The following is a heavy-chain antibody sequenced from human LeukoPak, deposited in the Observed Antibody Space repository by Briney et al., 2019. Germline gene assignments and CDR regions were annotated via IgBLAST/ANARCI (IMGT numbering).Heavy chain of an antibody. J-gene: IGHJ5*02. CDR1: GYTFATYD. Sequence: GASVKVSCKASGYTFATYDISWVRQATRQGLEWMGWMNPKSGYTGYAQKFQGRVTMTRNTSISTAYMELSRLTSEDTAVYYCARVSPDSDPWGQGTLVTVSS. D-gene: IGHD1-14*01. V-gene: IGHV1-8*01. CDR3: ARVSPDSDP. CDR2: MNPKSGYT.